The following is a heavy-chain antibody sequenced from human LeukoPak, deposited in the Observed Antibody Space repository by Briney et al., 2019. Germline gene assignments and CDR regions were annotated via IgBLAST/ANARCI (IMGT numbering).Heavy chain of an antibody. J-gene: IGHJ5*02. CDR1: GFPVNSNY. Sequence: GSLDLSWATSGFPVNSNYMSWVRPAPGKGLEGGSVIYSGGSTYYADSVKGRFTISRDNSKNTLYLQMNSLRAEDTAVYYCAKDDLYGDYNWFDPWGQGTLVTVSS. CDR3: AKDDLYGDYNWFDP. D-gene: IGHD4-17*01. CDR2: IYSGGST. V-gene: IGHV3-53*05.